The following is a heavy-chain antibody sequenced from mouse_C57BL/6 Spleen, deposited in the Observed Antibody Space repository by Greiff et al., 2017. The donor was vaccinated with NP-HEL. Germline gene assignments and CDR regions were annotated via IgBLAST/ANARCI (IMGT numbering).Heavy chain of an antibody. CDR2: ISSGSSTI. CDR1: GFTFSDYG. V-gene: IGHV5-17*01. D-gene: IGHD2-4*01. Sequence: LVESGGGLVKPGGSLKLSCAASGFTFSDYGMHWVRQAPEKGLEWVAYISSGSSTIYYADTVKGRFTISRDNAKNTLFLQMTSLRSEDTAMYYCARGGNYYDYDFAYWGQGTLVTVSA. CDR3: ARGGNYYDYDFAY. J-gene: IGHJ3*01.